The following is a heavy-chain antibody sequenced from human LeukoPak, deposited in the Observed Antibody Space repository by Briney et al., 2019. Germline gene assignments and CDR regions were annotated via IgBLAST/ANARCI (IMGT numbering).Heavy chain of an antibody. D-gene: IGHD3-10*01. J-gene: IGHJ3*02. Sequence: PGGSLRLSRAASGFTFDDYGMSWVRQAPGKGLEWVSGINWNGGSTGYADSVKGRFTISRDNAKNSLYLQMNSLRAEDTALYYCARDSHTYYYGSGSYVAFDIWGQGTMVTVSS. CDR1: GFTFDDYG. CDR3: ARDSHTYYYGSGSYVAFDI. V-gene: IGHV3-20*04. CDR2: INWNGGST.